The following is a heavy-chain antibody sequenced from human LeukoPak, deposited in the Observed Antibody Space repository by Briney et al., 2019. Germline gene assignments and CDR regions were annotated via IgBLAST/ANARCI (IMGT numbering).Heavy chain of an antibody. CDR2: INADGSQK. Sequence: GGSLRLSCAASGFTISNHWVTWVRQAPGKGLEWVAHINADGSQKDCVDSVTGRFTISKDNAKNSLYLQLNSLRAEGTALYYCTRGHYGLDIWGQGTMVTVSS. J-gene: IGHJ3*02. CDR3: TRGHYGLDI. CDR1: GFTISNHW. D-gene: IGHD4-17*01. V-gene: IGHV3-7*01.